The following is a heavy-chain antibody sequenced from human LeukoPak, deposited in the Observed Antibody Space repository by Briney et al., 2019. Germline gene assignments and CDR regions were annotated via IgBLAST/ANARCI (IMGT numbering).Heavy chain of an antibody. CDR1: GFTFSFYG. Sequence: GGSLRLSCAASGFTFSFYGIHWVRQAPGKGLEWVAVISDDGSTKYYSDSVKGRFTVSRDNSKDTLYLQMNSLRAEDTAVYYCARVGAGQLVTYYFDYWGQGTLVTVSS. V-gene: IGHV3-30*03. CDR2: ISDDGSTK. CDR3: ARVGAGQLVTYYFDY. J-gene: IGHJ4*02. D-gene: IGHD6-6*01.